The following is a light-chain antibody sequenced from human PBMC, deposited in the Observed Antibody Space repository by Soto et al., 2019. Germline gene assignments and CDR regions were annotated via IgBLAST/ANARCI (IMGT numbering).Light chain of an antibody. CDR2: KAS. V-gene: IGKV1-5*03. CDR1: QSISSW. Sequence: DIQMTQSPSTLSAYVGDRVTITCRASQSISSWLAWYQQKPGKAPKLLIYKASSLKSGVPSRFSGSGSGTEFTLTISSLQPDDFATYYCQQYNSYPAFGQGTKVEIK. J-gene: IGKJ1*01. CDR3: QQYNSYPA.